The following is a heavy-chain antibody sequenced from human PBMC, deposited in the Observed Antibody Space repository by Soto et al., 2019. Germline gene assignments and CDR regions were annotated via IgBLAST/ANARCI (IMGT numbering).Heavy chain of an antibody. V-gene: IGHV3-30*18. D-gene: IGHD2-2*01. CDR2: ISYDGSNK. CDR1: GFTFSSYG. Sequence: GGSLRLSCAASGFTFSSYGMHWVRQAPGKGLEWVAVISYDGSNKYYADSVKGRFTISRDNSKNTLYLQMNSLRAEDTAVYYCAKELGARVSTWYYYYYGMDVWGQGTTVTVSS. CDR3: AKELGARVSTWYYYYYGMDV. J-gene: IGHJ6*02.